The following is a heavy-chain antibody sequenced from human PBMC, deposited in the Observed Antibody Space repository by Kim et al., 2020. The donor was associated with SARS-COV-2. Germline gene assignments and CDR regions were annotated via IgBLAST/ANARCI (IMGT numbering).Heavy chain of an antibody. CDR2: IYYSGST. V-gene: IGHV4-30-4*01. D-gene: IGHD2-8*01. J-gene: IGHJ6*02. CDR1: GGSISSGDYY. CDR3: ARDHCTNGVCSLYYYYGMDV. Sequence: SETLSLTCTVSGGSISSGDYYWSWIRQPPGKGLEWIGYIYYSGSTYYNPSLKSRVTISVDTSKNQFSLKLSSVTAADTAVYYCARDHCTNGVCSLYYYYGMDVWGQGTTVTVSS.